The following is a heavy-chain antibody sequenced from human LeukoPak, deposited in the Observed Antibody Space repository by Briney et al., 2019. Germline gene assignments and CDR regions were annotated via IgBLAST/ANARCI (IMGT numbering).Heavy chain of an antibody. J-gene: IGHJ4*02. D-gene: IGHD6-6*01. CDR2: IYNIGST. V-gene: IGHV4-59*01. CDR1: GGSISSYF. CDR3: ARESGYSSSSGFFDF. Sequence: PSETLSLTCTVSGGSISSYFWSWIRQPPGKGLEWIGYIYNIGSTGYNPSLKSRVAISVDTAKNQFSLKLRSVTAADTAVYYCARESGYSSSSGFFDFWGQGTLVTVSS.